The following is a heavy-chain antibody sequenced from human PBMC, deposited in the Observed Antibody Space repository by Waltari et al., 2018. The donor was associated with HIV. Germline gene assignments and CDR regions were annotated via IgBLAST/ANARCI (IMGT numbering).Heavy chain of an antibody. CDR2: IKQDGSEK. CDR1: GFTFSNFW. D-gene: IGHD2-2*02. V-gene: IGHV3-7*01. Sequence: EVQLVESGGGLVQPGGSLRLSCAASGFTFSNFWMSWVRQAPGKGLGWVANIKQDGSEKYYVDSVKCRFTISRDNAKNSLYLQMNSLRAEDTAVYYCASPSIRAGMDVWGQGTTVTVSS. J-gene: IGHJ6*02. CDR3: ASPSIRAGMDV.